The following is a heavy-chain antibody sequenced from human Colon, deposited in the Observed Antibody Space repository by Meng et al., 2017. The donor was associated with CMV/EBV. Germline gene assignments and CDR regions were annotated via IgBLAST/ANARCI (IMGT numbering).Heavy chain of an antibody. V-gene: IGHV4-59*11. CDR1: GDSIRSHY. CDR2: IYYNGSA. J-gene: IGHJ4*02. D-gene: IGHD1-1*01. CDR3: ARGLGHASNNSLDY. Sequence: SETLSLTCTVSGDSIRSHYWSWIRQPPGKGLEWMGYIYYNGSATYSPSLRSRITISVDTSKNQFSLNLRSVTAADTAMYFCARGLGHASNNSLDYWGQGTLVTVSS.